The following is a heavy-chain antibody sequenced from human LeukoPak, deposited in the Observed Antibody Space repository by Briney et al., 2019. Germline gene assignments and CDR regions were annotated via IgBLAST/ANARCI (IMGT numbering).Heavy chain of an antibody. J-gene: IGHJ4*02. CDR2: IREDGGKK. CDR3: ARRGLPDY. D-gene: IGHD3-16*01. Sequence: QTGGSLRLSCAASGFTFNNDWMSWVRQAPGKGLEWVANIREDGGKKGYLDSAEGRFSISRDNAKRSLYLQMNSLRAEDTAVYYCARRGLPDYWGQGTLATVSS. V-gene: IGHV3-7*01. CDR1: GFTFNNDW.